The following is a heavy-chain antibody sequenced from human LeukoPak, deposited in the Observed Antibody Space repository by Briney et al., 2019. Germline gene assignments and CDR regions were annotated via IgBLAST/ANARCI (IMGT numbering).Heavy chain of an antibody. Sequence: SETLSLTCTVSGGSISSHSWSWIRQPPGKGLEWIGYIYHSGSTYYNPSLKSRVTISVDRSKNQFSLKLSSVTAADTAVYYCARGSVGSSSWLGFQRWFDPWGQGTLVTVSS. CDR1: GGSISSHS. D-gene: IGHD6-13*01. CDR2: IYHSGST. J-gene: IGHJ5*02. V-gene: IGHV4-30-2*01. CDR3: ARGSVGSSSWLGFQRWFDP.